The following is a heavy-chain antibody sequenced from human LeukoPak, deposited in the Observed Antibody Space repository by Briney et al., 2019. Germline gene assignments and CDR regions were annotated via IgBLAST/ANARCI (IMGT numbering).Heavy chain of an antibody. J-gene: IGHJ4*02. D-gene: IGHD2-15*01. V-gene: IGHV1-69*13. Sequence: SVKVSCKASGGTFSSYAISWVRQAPGQGLEWMGGIIPIFGTADYAQKFQGRVTITADESTSTAYMELSSLRSEDTAVYYCARVARYCSGGSCYSGGFDYWGQGTLVTVSS. CDR2: IIPIFGTA. CDR3: ARVARYCSGGSCYSGGFDY. CDR1: GGTFSSYA.